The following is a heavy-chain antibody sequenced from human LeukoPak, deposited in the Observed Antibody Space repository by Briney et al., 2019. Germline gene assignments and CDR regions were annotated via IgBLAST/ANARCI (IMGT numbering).Heavy chain of an antibody. Sequence: PGGSLRLSCAASGFTFSSYAMSWVRQAPGKGLEWVSAISGSGGSTYYADSVKGRFTISRDNSKNTLYLQMNSLRAEDTAVYYCAKRGPYYDFWSGSRDDAFGIWGQGTMVTVSS. V-gene: IGHV3-23*01. CDR1: GFTFSSYA. CDR2: ISGSGGST. CDR3: AKRGPYYDFWSGSRDDAFGI. D-gene: IGHD3-3*01. J-gene: IGHJ3*02.